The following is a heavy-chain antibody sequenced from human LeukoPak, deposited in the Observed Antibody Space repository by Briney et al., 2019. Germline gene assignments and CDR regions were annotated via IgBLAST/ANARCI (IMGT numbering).Heavy chain of an antibody. CDR2: IRYDGSNK. CDR3: AKDLSPPGSSSWYGFDY. CDR1: GFTFSSYG. J-gene: IGHJ4*02. Sequence: PGGSLRLSCAASGFTFSSYGMHWVRQAPGKGLEWVAFIRYDGSNKYYADSVKGRFTISRDNSKNTLYLQMNSLRAEDTAVYYCAKDLSPPGSSSWYGFDYWGQGTLVTVSS. V-gene: IGHV3-30*02. D-gene: IGHD6-13*01.